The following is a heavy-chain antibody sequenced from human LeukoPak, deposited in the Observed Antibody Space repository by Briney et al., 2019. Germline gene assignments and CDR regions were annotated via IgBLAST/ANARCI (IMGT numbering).Heavy chain of an antibody. CDR2: IYSGGST. J-gene: IGHJ5*02. Sequence: GGSLRLSCAASGFTVSSNYMSWVRQAPGKGLEWVSVIYSGGSTYYADSVKGRFTISRDNSKNTLYLQMNSLRAEDTAVYYCARGAPIRVAVAATFDPWGQGTLVTVPS. V-gene: IGHV3-53*01. CDR3: ARGAPIRVAVAATFDP. CDR1: GFTVSSNY. D-gene: IGHD6-19*01.